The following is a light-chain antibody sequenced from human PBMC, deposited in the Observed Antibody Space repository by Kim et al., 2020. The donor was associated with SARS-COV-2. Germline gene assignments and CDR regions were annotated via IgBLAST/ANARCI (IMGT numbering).Light chain of an antibody. J-gene: IGLJ1*01. CDR2: GKN. CDR1: SLRSYY. Sequence: SSELTQDPAVSVALGQTVRITCQGDSLRSYYASWYQQKPGQAPVLFIYGKNNRPSGIPDRFSGSSSGNTASLTITGAQAEVEADYYCNSRDSSVNHLMVF. CDR3: NSRDSSVNHLMV. V-gene: IGLV3-19*01.